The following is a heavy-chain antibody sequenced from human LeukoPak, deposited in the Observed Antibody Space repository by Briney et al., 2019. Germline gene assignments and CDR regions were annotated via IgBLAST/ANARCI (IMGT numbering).Heavy chain of an antibody. D-gene: IGHD3-22*01. CDR1: GGSISSGDYY. J-gene: IGHJ4*02. Sequence: PSETLSLTCTVSGGSISSGDYYWSWIRQPPGKGLGWIGYIYYSGSTYYNPSLKSRVTMSVDTSKNQFSLKLSSVTAADTAVYYCARRGDSSLRWGQGTLVTVSS. CDR3: ARRGDSSLR. CDR2: IYYSGST. V-gene: IGHV4-30-4*01.